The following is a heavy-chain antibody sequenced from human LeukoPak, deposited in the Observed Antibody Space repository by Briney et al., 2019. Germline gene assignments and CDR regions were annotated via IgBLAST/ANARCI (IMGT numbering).Heavy chain of an antibody. D-gene: IGHD6-13*01. CDR1: GFTFSNYA. CDR3: AKAYSSSWYYFDY. Sequence: PGGSLRLSCAASGFTFSNYAMSWVRQAPGKGLEWVSHISGSGGDTYYADSVKGRLTISRDNSKNTLFLQMNSLRAEDTAVYYCAKAYSSSWYYFDYWGQGTLVTVSS. J-gene: IGHJ4*02. V-gene: IGHV3-23*01. CDR2: ISGSGGDT.